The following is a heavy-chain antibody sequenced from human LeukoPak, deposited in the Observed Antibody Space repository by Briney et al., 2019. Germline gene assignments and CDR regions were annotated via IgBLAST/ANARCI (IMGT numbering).Heavy chain of an antibody. CDR1: GFTFSSYV. J-gene: IGHJ5*02. CDR2: ISGSGGST. Sequence: GASLRLSCAASGFTFSSYVMSWVRQAPGKGLEWVSAISGSGGSTYHADSVEGRFTISRDNSKNTLFLQMNSLRAEDTAVYYCAKPTNDFWSGYPPGWFDPWGQGTLVTASS. D-gene: IGHD3-3*01. CDR3: AKPTNDFWSGYPPGWFDP. V-gene: IGHV3-23*01.